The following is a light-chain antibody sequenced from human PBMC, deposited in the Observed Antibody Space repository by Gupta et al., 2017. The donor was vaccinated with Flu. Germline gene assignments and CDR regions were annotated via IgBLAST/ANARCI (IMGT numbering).Light chain of an antibody. J-gene: IGLJ2*01. CDR2: EVS. CDR1: SSDVGGYKY. V-gene: IGLV2-14*01. CDR3: SSYTNTYTLVV. Sequence: QSALIQPASVSGSPGQWTTMSCTGTSSDVGGYKYVSWCQQQPGKAPKLMIFEVSNRPSGVSNRFSGSKSGNTASLTISGLHAEDEADYYCSSYTNTYTLVVFGGGTKLTVL.